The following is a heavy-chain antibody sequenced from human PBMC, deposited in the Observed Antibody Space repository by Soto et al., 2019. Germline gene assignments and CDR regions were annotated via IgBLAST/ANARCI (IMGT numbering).Heavy chain of an antibody. CDR2: IFYMGNT. J-gene: IGHJ2*01. D-gene: IGHD2-21*02. CDR3: ARHVTDGFTFDV. CDR1: GASILGYY. V-gene: IGHV4-59*08. Sequence: QVQLQESGPGLVKPSETLSLTCTVSGASILGYYWSWIRQPPGKGLEWVGYIFYMGNTKYNPSLKSRVTISVATSQSHFSLKLTSVTAADTAVYYCARHVTDGFTFDVWGRGSLVTVSS.